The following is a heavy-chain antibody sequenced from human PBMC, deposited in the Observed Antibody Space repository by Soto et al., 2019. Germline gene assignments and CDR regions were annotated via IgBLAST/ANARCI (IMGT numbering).Heavy chain of an antibody. D-gene: IGHD3-22*01. Sequence: PGESLKISCKGSGYSFSNYWIGWVRQMSGKGLEWMAITFPGNSETRYSPSFQGHVTISVDRSISTAYLQWSSLKASDTALYYCARSCYYDTTGYYPFYFYYYGMDVWGQGTTVTVS. J-gene: IGHJ6*02. CDR1: GYSFSNYW. V-gene: IGHV5-51*01. CDR2: TFPGNSET. CDR3: ARSCYYDTTGYYPFYFYYYGMDV.